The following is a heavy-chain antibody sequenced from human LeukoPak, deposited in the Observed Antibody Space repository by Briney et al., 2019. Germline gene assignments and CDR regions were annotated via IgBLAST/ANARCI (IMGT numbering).Heavy chain of an antibody. D-gene: IGHD6-19*01. V-gene: IGHV3-53*01. Sequence: TGGSLRLSCAVSGFSVSSTYMTWVRQAPGKGLEWVSNTYRGGGTNYADSVKGRFTISRDNSKNTLYLQMNSLRAEDTAVYYCAKDLIAVAGNDFDYWGQGTLVTVSS. CDR3: AKDLIAVAGNDFDY. J-gene: IGHJ4*02. CDR1: GFSVSSTY. CDR2: TYRGGGT.